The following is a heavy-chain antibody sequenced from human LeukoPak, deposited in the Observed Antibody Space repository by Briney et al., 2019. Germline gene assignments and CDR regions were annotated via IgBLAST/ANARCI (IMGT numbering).Heavy chain of an antibody. CDR2: IYYSGST. CDR3: ARHESSGSYYGLSWFDP. J-gene: IGHJ5*02. V-gene: IGHV4-39*01. D-gene: IGHD1-26*01. CDR1: GGSISSSGYY. Sequence: SETLSLTCTVSGGSISSSGYYWGWIRQPPGKWLEWIASIYYSGSTYYNPSLKSRVTISVDTSKNQLSLKLSSLTAADTAVYYCARHESSGSYYGLSWFDPWGQGTQVTVSS.